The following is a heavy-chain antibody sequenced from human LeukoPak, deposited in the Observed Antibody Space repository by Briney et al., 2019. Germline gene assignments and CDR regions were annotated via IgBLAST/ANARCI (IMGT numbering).Heavy chain of an antibody. D-gene: IGHD6-13*01. CDR1: GFTFSSYA. Sequence: GGSLRLSCAASGFTFSSYAMSWVRQAPGKGLEWVFAFSGSGGSTYYADSVKGRFTISRDNYKNTLYLQMNSLRAEDTAVYYCAKDSSSWYYFDYWGQGTLVTVSS. CDR3: AKDSSSWYYFDY. J-gene: IGHJ4*02. CDR2: FSGSGGST. V-gene: IGHV3-23*01.